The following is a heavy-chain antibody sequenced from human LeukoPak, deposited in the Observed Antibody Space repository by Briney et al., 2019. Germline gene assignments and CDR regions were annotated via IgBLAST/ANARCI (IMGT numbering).Heavy chain of an antibody. CDR1: GFTFSSYE. CDR3: ARDVRHGAGTYYDGEYYYYYMDV. D-gene: IGHD3-10*01. CDR2: ISSSDNTI. J-gene: IGHJ6*03. Sequence: GGSLRLSCAASGFTFSSYEMIWVRQAPGKGLEWVSYISSSDNTIYYADSVKGRFTISRDNARDSLSLQLNSLRAEDTAAYYCARDVRHGAGTYYDGEYYYYYMDVWGKGTTVTVSS. V-gene: IGHV3-48*03.